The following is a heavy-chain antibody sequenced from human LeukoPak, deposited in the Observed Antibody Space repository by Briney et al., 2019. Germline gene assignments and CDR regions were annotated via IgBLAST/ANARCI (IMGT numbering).Heavy chain of an antibody. CDR1: GYTFTSYG. J-gene: IGHJ6*02. Sequence: EASVKVSCKASGYTFTSYGISWVRQAPGPGLEWMGWISPYNGNTNYAQKFQGRVTMTTDTSTSTAYMELRSLRSDDTAVYYCARTWDSTTWNYYYGMDVWGHGTTVTVSS. CDR2: ISPYNGNT. D-gene: IGHD2/OR15-2a*01. CDR3: ARTWDSTTWNYYYGMDV. V-gene: IGHV1-18*01.